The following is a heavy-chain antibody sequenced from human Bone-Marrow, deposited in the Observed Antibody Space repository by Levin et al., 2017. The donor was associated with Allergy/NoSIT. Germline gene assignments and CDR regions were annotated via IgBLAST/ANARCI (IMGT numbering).Heavy chain of an antibody. CDR3: ARGGGYDGGNFDL. CDR2: IKQDGSET. Sequence: RPGGSLRLSCAASGFTFSRYWMTWVRQAPGKGLEWLANIKQDGSETYYLDSVEGRFTISRDNARNSLPLQMDRLRAEDTALYYCARGGGYDGGNFDLWGQGTLVTVSS. D-gene: IGHD5-12*01. CDR1: GFTFSRYW. J-gene: IGHJ4*02. V-gene: IGHV3-7*03.